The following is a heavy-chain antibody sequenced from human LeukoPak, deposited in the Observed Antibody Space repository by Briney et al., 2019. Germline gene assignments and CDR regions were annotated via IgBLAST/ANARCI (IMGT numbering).Heavy chain of an antibody. CDR1: GFTFSTYS. CDR3: TRDLAPQPDY. Sequence: GGSLRLSCAASGFTFSTYSMNWVRQAPGKGLEWVSSISSNSYHIFYADSVKGRFTISRDNAKNSLYLQMDSLRAEDTAVYYCTRDLAPQPDYWGQGGLVTVSS. CDR2: ISSNSYHI. J-gene: IGHJ4*02. D-gene: IGHD1-1*01. V-gene: IGHV3-21*01.